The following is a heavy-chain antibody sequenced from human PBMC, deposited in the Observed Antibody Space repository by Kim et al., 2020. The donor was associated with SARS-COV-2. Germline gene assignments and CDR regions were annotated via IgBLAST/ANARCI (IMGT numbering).Heavy chain of an antibody. V-gene: IGHV4-39*01. CDR3: ARGSTLTAAGTAGFWFDP. CDR2: IYYSGST. J-gene: IGHJ5*02. CDR1: GGSISSSSYY. D-gene: IGHD6-13*01. Sequence: SETLSLTCTVSGGSISSSSYYWGWIRQPPGKGLEWIGSIYYSGSTYYNPSLKSRVTISVDTSKNQFSLKLSSVTAADTAVYYCARGSTLTAAGTAGFWFDPWGQGTLVTVSS.